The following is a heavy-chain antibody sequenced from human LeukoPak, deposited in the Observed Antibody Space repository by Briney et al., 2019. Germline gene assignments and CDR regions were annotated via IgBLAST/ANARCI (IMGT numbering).Heavy chain of an antibody. CDR3: AKSRGDYGDYVGFLFDY. D-gene: IGHD4-17*01. V-gene: IGHV3-23*01. Sequence: PGGSLRLSCAASGFTFDDYGMSWVRQAPGKGLEWVSGINWNGGSTYYADSVKGRFTISRDNSKNTLYLQMNSLRAEDTAVYYCAKSRGDYGDYVGFLFDYWGQGTLVTVSS. CDR2: INWNGGST. CDR1: GFTFDDYG. J-gene: IGHJ4*02.